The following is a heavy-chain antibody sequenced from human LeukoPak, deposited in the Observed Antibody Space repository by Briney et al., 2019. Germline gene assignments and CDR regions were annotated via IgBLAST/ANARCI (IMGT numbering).Heavy chain of an antibody. CDR3: AGLVSGYYPDAFDI. Sequence: GGSLRLSCAVSGFTFSGFWMSWSRQAPGKGLEWVASINSDGSEGYYADVVKGRFTISRDNAKNSLYLQMNSLRAEDTAVYYCAGLVSGYYPDAFDIWGQGTMVTVSS. J-gene: IGHJ3*02. CDR1: GFTFSGFW. CDR2: INSDGSEG. V-gene: IGHV3-7*01. D-gene: IGHD3-22*01.